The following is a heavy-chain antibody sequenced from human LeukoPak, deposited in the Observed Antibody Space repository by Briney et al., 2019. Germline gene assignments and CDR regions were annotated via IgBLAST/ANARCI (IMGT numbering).Heavy chain of an antibody. CDR2: INPNSGGT. J-gene: IGHJ4*02. CDR3: ARDRGYSYGYVAY. Sequence: AASVKLSCKASGYTFTGYYMHWVRQAPGQGLEWMGWINPNSGGTNYAQKFQGRVTMTRDTSIGTAYMELSRLRSDDTAVYYCARDRGYSYGYVAYWGQGTLVTVS. D-gene: IGHD5-18*01. V-gene: IGHV1-2*02. CDR1: GYTFTGYY.